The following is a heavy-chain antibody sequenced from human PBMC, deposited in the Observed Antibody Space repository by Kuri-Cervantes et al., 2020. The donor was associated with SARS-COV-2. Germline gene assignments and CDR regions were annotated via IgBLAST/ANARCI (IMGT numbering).Heavy chain of an antibody. CDR1: GFTFSSYS. D-gene: IGHD3-10*01. CDR2: ISGRSNFI. V-gene: IGHV3-21*01. Sequence: GGSLRLSCAASGFTFSSYSMNWVRQAPGKGLEWVSSISGRSNFIYYADSVKGRSTISRDNAKNSLYLQMNSLRAEDTAVYYCARDPEGVIGFGYFDYWGQGTLVTVSS. J-gene: IGHJ4*02. CDR3: ARDPEGVIGFGYFDY.